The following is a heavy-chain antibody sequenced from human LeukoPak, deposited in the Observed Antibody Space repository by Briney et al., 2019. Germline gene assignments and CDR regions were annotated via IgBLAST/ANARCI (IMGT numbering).Heavy chain of an antibody. D-gene: IGHD3-10*01. CDR1: GGSISSGSYY. J-gene: IGHJ5*02. Sequence: SETLSLTCTVSGGSISSGSYYWSWIRQPAGKGLEWIGRIYTSGSSYYNPSLKSRVTISVDTSKNQFSLKLTSVTAADTAVYYCARDERYGSGTYYTNWFDPWGQGTLVTVSS. V-gene: IGHV4-61*02. CDR3: ARDERYGSGTYYTNWFDP. CDR2: IYTSGSS.